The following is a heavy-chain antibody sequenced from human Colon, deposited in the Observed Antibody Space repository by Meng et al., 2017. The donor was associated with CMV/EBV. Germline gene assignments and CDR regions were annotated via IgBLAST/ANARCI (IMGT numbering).Heavy chain of an antibody. CDR3: ARGSVIASAASFDH. CDR2: IYTGASA. J-gene: IGHJ4*02. D-gene: IGHD2-2*01. V-gene: IGHV4-30-4*01. CDR1: GGSVDRGGYS. Sequence: SGGSVDRGGYSWSWIRQPPGKGLQWLGPIYTGASAYSNPSLKSRLSISLDPYKNQFSLSLRSVTAADTAVYYCARGSVIASAASFDHWGQGTLVTVSS.